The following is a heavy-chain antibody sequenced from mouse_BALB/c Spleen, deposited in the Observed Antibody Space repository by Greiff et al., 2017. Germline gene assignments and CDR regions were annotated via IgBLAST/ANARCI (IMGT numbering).Heavy chain of an antibody. CDR2: ISSGGST. J-gene: IGHJ3*01. D-gene: IGHD2-3*01. V-gene: IGHV5-6-5*01. CDR3: ARGRDGYSPAWFAY. CDR1: GFTFSSYA. Sequence: EVQLMESGGGLVKPGGSLKLSCAASGFTFSSYAMSWVRQTPEKRLEWVASISSGGSTYYPDSVKGRFTISRDNARNILYLQMSSLRSEDTAMYYCARGRDGYSPAWFAYWGQGTLVTVSA.